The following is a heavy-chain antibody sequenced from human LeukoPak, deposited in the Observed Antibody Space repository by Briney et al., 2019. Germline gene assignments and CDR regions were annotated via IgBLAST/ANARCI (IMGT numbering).Heavy chain of an antibody. Sequence: GGSLRLSCAASGFTFSSYAMSWVRQAPGKGLECVSGISAGGGSTYYADSVKGRLTVSRDNSKNTLYLQMNSLRADDTAIYYCAKDRGSGWSFDYWGQGTLVTVSS. CDR1: GFTFSSYA. CDR2: ISAGGGST. J-gene: IGHJ4*02. V-gene: IGHV3-23*01. CDR3: AKDRGSGWSFDY. D-gene: IGHD6-19*01.